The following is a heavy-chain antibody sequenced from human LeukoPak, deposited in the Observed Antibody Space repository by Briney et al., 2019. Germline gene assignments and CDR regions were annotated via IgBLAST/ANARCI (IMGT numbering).Heavy chain of an antibody. CDR2: IRYDGSNK. Sequence: GGSLRLSCAASGFSFSRYWMSWVRQAPGKGLEWVAFIRYDGSNKYYADYVKGRFTISRDNSKNSLFVQMNSLRAEDTAVYFCAKSRSGSANWALQIFDNWGQGTLVTVSS. CDR1: GFSFSRYW. CDR3: AKSRSGSANWALQIFDN. V-gene: IGHV3-30*02. D-gene: IGHD1-1*01. J-gene: IGHJ4*02.